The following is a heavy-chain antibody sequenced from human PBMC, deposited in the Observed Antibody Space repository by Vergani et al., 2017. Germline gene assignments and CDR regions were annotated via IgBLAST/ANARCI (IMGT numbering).Heavy chain of an antibody. D-gene: IGHD5-18*01. V-gene: IGHV3-48*01. J-gene: IGHJ4*02. CDR2: ISSSSSTI. Sequence: EVQLVESGGGLVQPGGSLRLSCAASGFTFSSYSMNWVRQAPGKGLEGVSYISSSSSTIYYADSVKGRFTSSRDNAKNSLYLQMNSLRAEDTAVYYCARDHPRGYSYGIGYWGQGTLVTVSS. CDR1: GFTFSSYS. CDR3: ARDHPRGYSYGIGY.